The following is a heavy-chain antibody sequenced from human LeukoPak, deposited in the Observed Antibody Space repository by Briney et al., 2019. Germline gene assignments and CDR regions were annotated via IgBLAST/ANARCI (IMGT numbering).Heavy chain of an antibody. CDR3: ARAEGYSGYDYSNY. D-gene: IGHD5-12*01. J-gene: IGHJ4*02. Sequence: GGSLRLSCAASGFTFSSYSMNWVRQAPGKGLEWVSSISSSSSYIYYADSVKGRFTISRDNAKNSLYLQMNSLRAEDTAVYYCARAEGYSGYDYSNYWGQGTLVTVSS. V-gene: IGHV3-21*01. CDR2: ISSSSSYI. CDR1: GFTFSSYS.